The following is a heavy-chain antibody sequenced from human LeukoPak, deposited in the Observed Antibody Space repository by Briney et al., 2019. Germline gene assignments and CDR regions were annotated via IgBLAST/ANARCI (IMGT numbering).Heavy chain of an antibody. V-gene: IGHV4-59*01. CDR3: ARGGDGYNYFDY. Sequence: PSETLSLTCTVSGGSISSYYRSWIRQPPGKGLEWIAYIYYSGSTNYNPSLKSRVTIPVDTSKNQFSLKLSSVTAADTAVYYCARGGDGYNYFDYWGQGTLVTVSS. CDR1: GGSISSYY. CDR2: IYYSGST. J-gene: IGHJ4*02. D-gene: IGHD5-24*01.